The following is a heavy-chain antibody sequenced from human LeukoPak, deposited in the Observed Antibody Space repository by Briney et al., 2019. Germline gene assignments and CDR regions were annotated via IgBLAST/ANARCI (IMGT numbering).Heavy chain of an antibody. CDR1: GGSFSGHY. V-gene: IGHV4-59*11. CDR2: IYYSGTT. D-gene: IGHD6-13*01. J-gene: IGHJ5*02. Sequence: SETLSLTCVVYGGSFSGHYWSWIRQPPGKGLEWIGYIYYSGTTNYNPSLKSRVTMSVDMSKNQFSLKLSSVTAADTAVYYCARRSSSWKNWFDPWGQGTLVTVSS. CDR3: ARRSSSWKNWFDP.